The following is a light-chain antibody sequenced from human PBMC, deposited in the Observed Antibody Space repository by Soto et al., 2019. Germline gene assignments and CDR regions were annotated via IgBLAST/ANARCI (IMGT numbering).Light chain of an antibody. V-gene: IGKV1-5*03. CDR2: KAS. CDR3: QQRSNWPIT. CDR1: QSISSW. J-gene: IGKJ5*01. Sequence: DIQMTQSPSTLSASVGDRVTITCRASQSISSWLAWYQQKPGKAPKLLNYKASSLESGVPSTFSGSGSGTDSPHTISSLEPKDFAVYYCQQRSNWPITFAQGTRLEI.